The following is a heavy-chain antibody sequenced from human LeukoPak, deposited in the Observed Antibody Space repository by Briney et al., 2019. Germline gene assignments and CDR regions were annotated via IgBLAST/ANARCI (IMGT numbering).Heavy chain of an antibody. Sequence: ASVKVSCKASGGTFSSYAISWVRQAPGQGLEWMGGIIPIFGTANYAQKFQGGVTITADESTSTAYMELSSLRSEDTAVYYCARGDYCSSTSCRFDPWGQGTLVTVSS. V-gene: IGHV1-69*01. CDR2: IIPIFGTA. D-gene: IGHD2-2*01. CDR3: ARGDYCSSTSCRFDP. CDR1: GGTFSSYA. J-gene: IGHJ5*02.